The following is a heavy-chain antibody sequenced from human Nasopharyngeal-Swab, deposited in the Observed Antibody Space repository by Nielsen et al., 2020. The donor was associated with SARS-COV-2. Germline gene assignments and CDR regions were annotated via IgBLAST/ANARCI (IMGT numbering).Heavy chain of an antibody. D-gene: IGHD3-10*01. V-gene: IGHV3-53*01. CDR2: IYTGGST. CDR1: GFTVSTNY. J-gene: IGHJ6*02. CDR3: AKAETPYYYGSGPIYYYYGMDV. Sequence: GESLKISCAASGFTVSTNYMSWVRQTPGKGLEWVSIIYTGGSTYYADSVKGRFTISRDNSKNTLYLQMNSLRAEDTAVYYCAKAETPYYYGSGPIYYYYGMDVWGQGTTVTVSS.